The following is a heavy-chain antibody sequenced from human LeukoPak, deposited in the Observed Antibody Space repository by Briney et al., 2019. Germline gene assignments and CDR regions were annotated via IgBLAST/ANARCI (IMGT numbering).Heavy chain of an antibody. J-gene: IGHJ4*02. D-gene: IGHD3-10*01. Sequence: GGSLRLSCAASGFTFSSYWMNWVRQAPGKGLEWVANIKEDGSEKYYADSVKGRFTISRDNAKNSLYLQMNSLRAEDTAVYYCAKEGVTMVRGVIEGYFDYWGQGTLVTVSS. CDR3: AKEGVTMVRGVIEGYFDY. CDR2: IKEDGSEK. V-gene: IGHV3-7*03. CDR1: GFTFSSYW.